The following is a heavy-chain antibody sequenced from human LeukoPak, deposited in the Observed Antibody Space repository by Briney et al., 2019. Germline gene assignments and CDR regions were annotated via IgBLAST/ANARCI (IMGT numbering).Heavy chain of an antibody. D-gene: IGHD2/OR15-2a*01. CDR2: ISGYNGNT. Sequence: ASVKVSCKTSGYTFTNYGVTWVRQAPGQGLEWMGWISGYNGNTNYAQIFQGRVTITTDTSTSTAYMELRSLRSDDTAVYYCARTCATSNCYSPYWGRGTLVTVSS. CDR1: GYTFTNYG. J-gene: IGHJ4*02. V-gene: IGHV1-18*01. CDR3: ARTCATSNCYSPY.